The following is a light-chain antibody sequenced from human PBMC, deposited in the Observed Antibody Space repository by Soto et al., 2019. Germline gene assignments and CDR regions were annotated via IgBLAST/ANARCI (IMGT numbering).Light chain of an antibody. CDR3: QQYNNCPHY. J-gene: IGKJ2*01. CDR1: QSVGSS. CDR2: DSS. Sequence: EIVLTQSPATLSLSPGERATLSCRASQSVGSSLAWYQQKPGQAPRLLINDSSNRATGIPARFSGSGSGTDLTLTISSLEPEDFAVYYCQQYNNCPHYFGKGTK. V-gene: IGKV3-11*01.